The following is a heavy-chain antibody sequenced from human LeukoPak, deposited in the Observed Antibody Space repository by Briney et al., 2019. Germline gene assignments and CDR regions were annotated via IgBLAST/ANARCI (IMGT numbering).Heavy chain of an antibody. J-gene: IGHJ4*02. CDR2: IYSSGST. V-gene: IGHV4-4*07. CDR3: ARERSSGWYPFDS. Sequence: SETLSLTCTVSGGSLSSDYWTWIRQPAGKGLEWIGRIYSSGSTTYNASLQSRVTMSVDTSKNQFSLRLSSVTAADTAVYYCARERSSGWYPFDSWGQGTLVTVSS. CDR1: GGSLSSDY. D-gene: IGHD6-19*01.